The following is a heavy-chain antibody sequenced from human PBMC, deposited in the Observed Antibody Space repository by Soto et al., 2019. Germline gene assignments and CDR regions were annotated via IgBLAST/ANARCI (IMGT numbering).Heavy chain of an antibody. CDR1: GGSFSGYY. V-gene: IGHV4-34*01. Sequence: SETLSLTCAVYGGSFSGYYWSWIRQPPGKGLEWIGEINHSGSTNYNPSLKSRVTISVDTSKNQFSLKLSSVTAADTAVYYCARGVLWFGESPYFDYWGQGTLVTVSS. J-gene: IGHJ4*02. CDR3: ARGVLWFGESPYFDY. CDR2: INHSGST. D-gene: IGHD3-10*01.